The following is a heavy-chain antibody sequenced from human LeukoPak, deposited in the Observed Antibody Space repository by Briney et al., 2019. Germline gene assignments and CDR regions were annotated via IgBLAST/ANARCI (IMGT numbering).Heavy chain of an antibody. CDR3: AKANVLRYFDWLEYFDY. CDR2: ISWNSGSI. Sequence: GGSLRLSCAASGFTFDDYAMHWVRQAPGKGLEWVSGISWNSGSIGYADSVKGRFTISRDNAKNSLYLQMNSLRAEDTALYYCAKANVLRYFDWLEYFDYWGQGTLVTVSS. CDR1: GFTFDDYA. D-gene: IGHD3-9*01. V-gene: IGHV3-9*01. J-gene: IGHJ4*02.